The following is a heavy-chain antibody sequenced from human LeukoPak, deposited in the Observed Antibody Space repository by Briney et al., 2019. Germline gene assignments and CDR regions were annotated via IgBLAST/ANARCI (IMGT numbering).Heavy chain of an antibody. J-gene: IGHJ3*02. CDR3: TTDGVILTGYLALDI. CDR1: GFTFSNAW. D-gene: IGHD3-9*01. V-gene: IGHV3-15*07. CDR2: MKSKTDGGTA. Sequence: GGSLRLSCKASGFTFSNAWMNWVRQAPGKGLEWVGRMKSKTDGGTADYAAPAKGRFTISRDDTKNTLYLQVSGLKTEDTAVYYCTTDGVILTGYLALDIWGQGTMVTVSS.